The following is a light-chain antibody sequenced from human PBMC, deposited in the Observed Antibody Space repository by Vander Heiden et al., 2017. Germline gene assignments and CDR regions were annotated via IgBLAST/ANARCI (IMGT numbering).Light chain of an antibody. CDR1: QGISSY. CDR2: AAS. V-gene: IGKV1-8*01. CDR3: QQNDSYPQFT. J-gene: IGKJ2*01. Sequence: AIRMTQSPSSFSASTGDRVTITCRASQGISSYLAWYQQKPGKATKLLIYAASTLQSGVPSRFSGSGYGKDFTLTISCRQSEDFASYYCQQNDSYPQFTFGQGTKVDIK.